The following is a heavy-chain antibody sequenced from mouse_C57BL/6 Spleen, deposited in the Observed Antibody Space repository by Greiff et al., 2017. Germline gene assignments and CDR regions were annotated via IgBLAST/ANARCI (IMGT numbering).Heavy chain of an antibody. J-gene: IGHJ3*01. CDR3: ARDYYGSKN. D-gene: IGHD1-1*01. V-gene: IGHV1-82*01. CDR2: IYPGDGDT. Sequence: QVQLQQSGPELVKPGASVKISCKASGYSFSSSWMNWVKQRPGKGLALIGRIYPGDGDTNYNGKFKGKATLTADKSSSTAYMQLSSLTSEDSAVYFCARDYYGSKNWGQGTLVTVSA. CDR1: GYSFSSSW.